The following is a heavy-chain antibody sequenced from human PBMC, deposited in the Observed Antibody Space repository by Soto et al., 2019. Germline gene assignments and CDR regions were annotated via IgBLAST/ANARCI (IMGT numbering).Heavy chain of an antibody. CDR2: ISYDGSNK. V-gene: IGHV3-30*18. CDR3: AKAFTMIVVVITPLDV. Sequence: GGSLRLSCAASGFTFSSYGMHWVRQAPGKGLEWVAVISYDGSNKYYADAVKGRFTISRDNSKNTLYLQMNSLRAEETAVYYCAKAFTMIVVVITPLDVWGQGTTVTVSS. CDR1: GFTFSSYG. D-gene: IGHD3-22*01. J-gene: IGHJ6*02.